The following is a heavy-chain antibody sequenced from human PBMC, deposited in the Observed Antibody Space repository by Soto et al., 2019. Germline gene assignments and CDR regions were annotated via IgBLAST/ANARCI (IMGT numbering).Heavy chain of an antibody. CDR1: GVSISGYY. CDR2: IYYTGNT. CDR3: ARGGASPKWLDP. J-gene: IGHJ5*02. Sequence: SDTLSLTCTVSGVSISGYYWSWIRHPPGKGLEWIGYIYYTGNTIYNPSLNSRVTMSVDTSKNQFSLHLNYVTAADTAVYYCARGGASPKWLDPWGQGTLVTVSS. V-gene: IGHV4-59*01. D-gene: IGHD3-16*01.